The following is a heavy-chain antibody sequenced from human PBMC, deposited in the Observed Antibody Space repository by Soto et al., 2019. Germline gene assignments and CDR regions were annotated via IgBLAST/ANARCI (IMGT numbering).Heavy chain of an antibody. CDR2: VTGDGFST. Sequence: EVQLLESGGDLVQPGGSLRLSCVASGFTFGSYVMTWVRQAPGKGLEWVSGVTGDGFSTYYADSVKGRFTISRDNSKNKLYLQMNSLGVEDTAVYYCAKGTVFGASGGLDAWGQGTTVIVSS. CDR1: GFTFGSYV. D-gene: IGHD3-3*01. J-gene: IGHJ6*02. V-gene: IGHV3-23*01. CDR3: AKGTVFGASGGLDA.